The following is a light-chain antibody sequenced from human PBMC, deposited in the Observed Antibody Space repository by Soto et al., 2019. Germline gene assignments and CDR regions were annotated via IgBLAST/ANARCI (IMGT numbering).Light chain of an antibody. CDR3: QQYSSFPRT. CDR2: GAS. J-gene: IGKJ1*01. Sequence: EIVLTQSPGTLSLSPGERATLSCRASQSVSSSHLAWYQQKPGLAPRLLIYGASSRATGIPDRFGGSGSGTDFTLTISRLEPDDFAVYYCQQYSSFPRTFGQGTKVEIK. V-gene: IGKV3-20*01. CDR1: QSVSSSH.